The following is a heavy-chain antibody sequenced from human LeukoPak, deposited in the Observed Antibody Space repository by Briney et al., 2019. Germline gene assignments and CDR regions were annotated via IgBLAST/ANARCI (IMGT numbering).Heavy chain of an antibody. CDR3: ARGNGYGSGSYYYYYYGMDV. V-gene: IGHV1-8*01. D-gene: IGHD3-10*01. CDR2: MNPNSGDT. J-gene: IGHJ6*02. CDR1: GYTFTSYD. Sequence: GASVKVSCKASGYTFTSYDINWVRQATGQGLEWMGWMNPNSGDTGYAQKFQGRVTMTRNTSISTAYMELSSLRSEDTAVYYCARGNGYGSGSYYYYYYGMDVWGQGTTVTVSS.